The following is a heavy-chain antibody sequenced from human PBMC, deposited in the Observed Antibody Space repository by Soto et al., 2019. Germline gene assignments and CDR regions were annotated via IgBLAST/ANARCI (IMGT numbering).Heavy chain of an antibody. J-gene: IGHJ4*02. V-gene: IGHV1-3*01. CDR1: GYTFTSYA. CDR2: INAGNGNT. D-gene: IGHD2-15*01. CDR3: ARGRGYCSGGSCQALDY. Sequence: GASVKVSCKASGYTFTSYAMHWVRQAPGQRLEWMGWINAGNGNTKYSQKFQGRVTITRDTSASTAYMELSSLRSEDTAVYYCARGRGYCSGGSCQALDYWGQGTLVTVSS.